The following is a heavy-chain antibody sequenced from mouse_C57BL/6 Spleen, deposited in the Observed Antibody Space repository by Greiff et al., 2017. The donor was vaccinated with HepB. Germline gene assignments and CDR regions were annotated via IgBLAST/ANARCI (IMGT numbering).Heavy chain of an antibody. J-gene: IGHJ2*01. CDR3: ARSVWLLPAY. D-gene: IGHD2-3*01. CDR2: IDPSDSYT. Sequence: QVQLQQPGAELVKPGASVKLSCKASGYTFTSYWMQWVKQRPGQGLEWIGEIDPSDSYTNYNQKFKGKATLTVDTSSSTAYMQLSSLTSEDSAVYYCARSVWLLPAYWGQGTTLTVSS. CDR1: GYTFTSYW. V-gene: IGHV1-50*01.